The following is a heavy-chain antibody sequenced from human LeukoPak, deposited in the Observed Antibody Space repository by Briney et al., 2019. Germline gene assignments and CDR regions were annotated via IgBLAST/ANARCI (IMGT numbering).Heavy chain of an antibody. CDR3: ARDPYSSSWLTYGMDV. V-gene: IGHV4-31*03. Sequence: SETLSLTCTVSGGSISSGGYYWSWIHQHPGKGLEWIGYIYYSGSTYYNPSLKSRVTISVDTSKNQFSLKLSSVTAADTAVYYCARDPYSSSWLTYGMDVWGQGTTVTVSS. CDR1: GGSISSGGYY. CDR2: IYYSGST. D-gene: IGHD6-13*01. J-gene: IGHJ6*02.